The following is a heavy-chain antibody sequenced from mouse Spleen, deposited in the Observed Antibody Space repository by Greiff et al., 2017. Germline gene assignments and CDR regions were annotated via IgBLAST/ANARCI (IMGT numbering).Heavy chain of an antibody. D-gene: IGHD2-4*01. J-gene: IGHJ3*01. V-gene: IGHV1-80*01. Sequence: QVQLQQSGAELVRPGSSVKISCKASGYAFSSYWMNWVKQRPGQGLEWIGQIYPGDGDTNYNGKFKGKATLTADKSSSTAYMQLSSLTSEDSAVYFCARRDYDYGGFAYWGQGTLVTVSA. CDR3: ARRDYDYGGFAY. CDR1: GYAFSSYW. CDR2: IYPGDGDT.